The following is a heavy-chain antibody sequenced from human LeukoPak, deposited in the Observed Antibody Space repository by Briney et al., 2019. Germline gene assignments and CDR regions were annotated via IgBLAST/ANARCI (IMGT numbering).Heavy chain of an antibody. D-gene: IGHD2-2*01. J-gene: IGHJ4*02. V-gene: IGHV4-34*01. Sequence: SETLSLTCAVYGGSFSDYYWSWIRQPPGKGLEWIGEINHSGSTNYNPSLKSRVTISVDTSKNQFSLKLSSVTAADTAVYYCARGQGYCSSTSCSVLGGVDYWGQGTLVTVSS. CDR3: ARGQGYCSSTSCSVLGGVDY. CDR2: INHSGST. CDR1: GGSFSDYY.